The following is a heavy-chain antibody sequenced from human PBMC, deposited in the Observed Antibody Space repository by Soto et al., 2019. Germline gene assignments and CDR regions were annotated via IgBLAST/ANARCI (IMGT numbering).Heavy chain of an antibody. V-gene: IGHV4-30-4*01. CDR3: ARGPSGDKVDS. D-gene: IGHD7-27*01. CDR2: LYNGGST. CDR1: GGSISTVNYW. J-gene: IGHJ4*02. Sequence: QVQLQESGPGLVKPSQTLSLTCTVSGGSISTVNYWWSWIRQSPDMGLEWIGHLYNGGSTYNNPSLESRVTMSVDTSKKQLPLTWSSVSAADTAVYYCARGPSGDKVDSWGQGTLVTVSS.